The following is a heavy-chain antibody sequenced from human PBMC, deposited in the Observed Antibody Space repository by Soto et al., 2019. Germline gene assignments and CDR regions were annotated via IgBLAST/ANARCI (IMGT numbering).Heavy chain of an antibody. Sequence: SETLSLTCAVSGGSISSGGYSWSWIRQPPGKGLEWIGYIYYSGSTNYNPSLKSRVTISVDTSKNQFSLKLSSVTAADTTVYYCARDSMVRGPRGYNWFDPWGQGTLVTVSS. CDR3: ARDSMVRGPRGYNWFDP. J-gene: IGHJ5*02. CDR2: IYYSGST. V-gene: IGHV4-61*08. CDR1: GGSISSGGYS. D-gene: IGHD3-10*01.